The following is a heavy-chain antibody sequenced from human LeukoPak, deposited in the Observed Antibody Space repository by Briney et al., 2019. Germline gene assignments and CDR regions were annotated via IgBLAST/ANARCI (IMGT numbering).Heavy chain of an antibody. V-gene: IGHV1-46*01. CDR1: GDTFTTDY. Sequence: ASVKVSCKASGDTFTTDYIHWVRQGPGQGPEWMGVSNPSGGSTTNAQKLQGRVTMTTDTSTSTAYMELRSLRSDDTAVYYCAIYSSGWYVAFDIWGQGTMVTVSS. J-gene: IGHJ3*02. CDR3: AIYSSGWYVAFDI. D-gene: IGHD6-19*01. CDR2: SNPSGGST.